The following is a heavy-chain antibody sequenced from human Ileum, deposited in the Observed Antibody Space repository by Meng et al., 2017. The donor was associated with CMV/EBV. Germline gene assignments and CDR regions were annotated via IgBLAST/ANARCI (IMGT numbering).Heavy chain of an antibody. D-gene: IGHD3-22*01. CDR3: ATTYNSSGPRGLWYFDL. CDR2: IYPADSDT. V-gene: IGHV5-51*01. J-gene: IGHJ2*01. Sequence: GESLKISCKGSGYRFTNYWIGWVRQMSGKGLEWMGTIYPADSDTRYSPSFQGQVTISADRSVNTAYLQWSSLKASDSAMYYCATTYNSSGPRGLWYFDLWGLGALVPVPS. CDR1: GYRFTNYW.